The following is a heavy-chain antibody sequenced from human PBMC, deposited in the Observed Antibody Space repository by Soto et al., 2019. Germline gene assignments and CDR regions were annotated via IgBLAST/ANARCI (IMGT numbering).Heavy chain of an antibody. V-gene: IGHV5-51*01. J-gene: IGHJ4*02. CDR3: ARQRLSARGLDY. D-gene: IGHD6-6*01. CDR2: IYPGDSDT. CDR1: AYTFTTYW. Sequence: ESLKISCKGSAYTFTTYWIGWVRQVPGKGLEWMGIIYPGDSDTRYSPSFQGQVTISADKTISTAYLQWSSLKASDTAMYYCARQRLSARGLDYWGQGTLVTVSS.